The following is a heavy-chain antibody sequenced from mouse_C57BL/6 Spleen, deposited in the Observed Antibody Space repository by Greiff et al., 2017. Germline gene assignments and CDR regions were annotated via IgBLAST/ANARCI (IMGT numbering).Heavy chain of an antibody. V-gene: IGHV5-6*01. Sequence: VQLKESGGDLVKPGGSLKLSCAASGFTFSSYGMSWVRQTPDKRLEWVATISSGGSYTYYPDSVKGRFTISRDNAKNTLYLQMSSLKSEDTAMYYCARQEDLTAYAMDYWGQGTSVTVSS. CDR1: GFTFSSYG. J-gene: IGHJ4*01. CDR3: ARQEDLTAYAMDY. D-gene: IGHD4-1*01. CDR2: ISSGGSYT.